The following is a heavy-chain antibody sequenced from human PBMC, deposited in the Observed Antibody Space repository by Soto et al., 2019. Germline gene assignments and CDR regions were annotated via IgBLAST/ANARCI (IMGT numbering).Heavy chain of an antibody. CDR1: GFTFSNYG. Sequence: QVQLVESGGGVVQPGRSLRLSCAASGFTFSNYGMQWVRQAPGKGLEWVAVIWNDGNKKYYADSVKGRFTISRDNSENTLFLQMNSLTAEDTAVYYCVRGGKTAGAFDIWGQGTMVTVSS. J-gene: IGHJ3*02. CDR2: IWNDGNKK. V-gene: IGHV3-33*01. D-gene: IGHD3-16*01. CDR3: VRGGKTAGAFDI.